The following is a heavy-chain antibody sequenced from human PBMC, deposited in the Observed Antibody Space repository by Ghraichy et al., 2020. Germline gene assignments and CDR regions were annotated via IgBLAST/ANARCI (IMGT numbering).Heavy chain of an antibody. CDR3: ARDPGPLAPQTDY. J-gene: IGHJ4*02. Sequence: GGSLRLSCAASGFTFSSYSMNWVRQAPGKGLEWVSSISSSSSYIYYADSVKGRFTISRDNAKNSLYLQMNSLRAEDTAVYYCARDPGPLAPQTDYWGQGTLVTVSS. V-gene: IGHV3-21*01. CDR1: GFTFSSYS. CDR2: ISSSSSYI.